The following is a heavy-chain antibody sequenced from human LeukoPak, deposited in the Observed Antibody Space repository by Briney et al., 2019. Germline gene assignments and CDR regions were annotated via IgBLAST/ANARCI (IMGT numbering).Heavy chain of an antibody. Sequence: ASVKVSCKASGGTFSSYAISWVRQAPGQGLEWMGGIIPIFGTANYAQKFQGRVTITADKSTSTAYMELSSLRSEDTAVYYCARALGYSYGSFWPFDPWGQGTLVTVSS. CDR1: GGTFSSYA. CDR3: ARALGYSYGSFWPFDP. J-gene: IGHJ5*02. V-gene: IGHV1-69*06. CDR2: IIPIFGTA. D-gene: IGHD5-18*01.